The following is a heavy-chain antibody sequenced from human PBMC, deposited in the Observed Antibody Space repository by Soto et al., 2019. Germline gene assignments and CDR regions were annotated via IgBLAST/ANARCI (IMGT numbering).Heavy chain of an antibody. V-gene: IGHV1-18*01. CDR1: GYTFTSYG. CDR2: ISAYNGNT. CDR3: ARKLDFWSGYLKTFAWFDP. J-gene: IGHJ5*02. Sequence: GASVKVSCKASGYTFTSYGISWVRQAPGQGLEWMGWISAYNGNTNYSQKLQGRVTMTTDTSTSTAYMELRSLRSDDTAVYYCARKLDFWSGYLKTFAWFDPWGQGTLVTVSS. D-gene: IGHD3-3*01.